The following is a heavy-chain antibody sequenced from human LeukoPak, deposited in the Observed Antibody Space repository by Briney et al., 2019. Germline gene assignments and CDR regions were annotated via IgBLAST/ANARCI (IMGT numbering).Heavy chain of an antibody. V-gene: IGHV4-31*03. CDR3: ARGQDAFKTGY. D-gene: IGHD5-24*01. J-gene: IGHJ4*02. Sequence: SETLSLTCTVSGGSLTNGYYYWIWIRQYPGKGLEWIGYIHPSGITDYNPSLKSRITMSLDMSQNQFSLKLTSVTAADTAIYYCARGQDAFKTGYWGQGTLVTVSS. CDR1: GGSLTNGYYY. CDR2: IHPSGIT.